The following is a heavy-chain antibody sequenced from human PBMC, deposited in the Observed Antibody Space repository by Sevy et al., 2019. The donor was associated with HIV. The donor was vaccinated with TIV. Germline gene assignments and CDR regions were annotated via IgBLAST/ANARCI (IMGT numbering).Heavy chain of an antibody. V-gene: IGHV4-30-4*01. CDR3: ARYCTRTSPHNWFDP. CDR2: IYYSGIT. Sequence: TLSLTCSVSGGSISSGDYYWTWMRQSPGKGLEWIGYIYYSGITYYNPSLKSRVFISIDTVKNQFSLKLSSVTAADTAVYYCARYCTRTSPHNWFDPWGQGTLVTVSS. D-gene: IGHD2-2*01. CDR1: GGSISSGDYY. J-gene: IGHJ5*02.